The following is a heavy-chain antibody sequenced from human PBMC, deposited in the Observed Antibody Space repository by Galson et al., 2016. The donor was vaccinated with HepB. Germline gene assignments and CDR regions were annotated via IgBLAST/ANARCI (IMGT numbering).Heavy chain of an antibody. CDR3: ARDLGRATVTANYKWFDP. J-gene: IGHJ5*02. D-gene: IGHD4-17*01. Sequence: SLRLSCAASGFTFSSYWMHWVRQAPGKGLVLVSRIKSDGSSTSYADSVKGRFTISRDNAKNTLYLQMNSLRAEDTAVYYYARDLGRATVTANYKWFDPWGQGTLVTVSS. CDR1: GFTFSSYW. V-gene: IGHV3-74*01. CDR2: IKSDGSST.